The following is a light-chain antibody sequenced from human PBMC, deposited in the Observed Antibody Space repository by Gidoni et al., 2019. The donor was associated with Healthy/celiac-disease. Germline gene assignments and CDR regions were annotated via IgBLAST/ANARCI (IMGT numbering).Light chain of an antibody. CDR3: MQAIQTWT. Sequence: DIVMTQSPLSLPVTPGEPASISCRSSQSLLHSNGYNYLAWYLQKPGQSPQLLNYVGSNGASGVPDRCSGRGAGTDFTLKSSRVEDEDVGVYYCMQAIQTWTFGQGTKVEIK. CDR1: QSLLHSNGYNY. J-gene: IGKJ1*01. CDR2: VGS. V-gene: IGKV2-28*01.